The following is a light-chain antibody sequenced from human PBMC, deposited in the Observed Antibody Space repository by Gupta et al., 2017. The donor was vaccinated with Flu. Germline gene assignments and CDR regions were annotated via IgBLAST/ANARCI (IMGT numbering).Light chain of an antibody. CDR1: QNINSW. CDR2: KAS. Sequence: DIQMTQSPSTLSAFAGDRVTITCRASQNINSWLAWYQQKPGKAPKLLIYKASSLESGVPSRFSGSGSGTEFSLTISSLQPDDFAIYYCHQYNTYSPDTFGQGTKLEIK. J-gene: IGKJ2*01. V-gene: IGKV1-5*03. CDR3: HQYNTYSPDT.